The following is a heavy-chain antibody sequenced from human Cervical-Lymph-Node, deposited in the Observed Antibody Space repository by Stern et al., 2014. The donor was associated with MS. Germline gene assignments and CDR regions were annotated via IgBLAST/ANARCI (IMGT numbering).Heavy chain of an antibody. V-gene: IGHV3-23*04. Sequence: EVQLVESGGGLVQPGGSLRLSCAASGFTFSSYAMSWVRQAPGKGLEWGSALSGSGGSTYYADSVKGRFTISRDNSKNALYLQMNSLRAEDTAVYYCAKDPEQWLAYAYNFDYWGQGTLVTVSS. CDR3: AKDPEQWLAYAYNFDY. CDR2: LSGSGGST. CDR1: GFTFSSYA. D-gene: IGHD6-19*01. J-gene: IGHJ4*02.